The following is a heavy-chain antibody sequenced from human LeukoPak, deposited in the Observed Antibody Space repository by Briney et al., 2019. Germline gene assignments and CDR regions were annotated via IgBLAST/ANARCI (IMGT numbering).Heavy chain of an antibody. Sequence: GSSVKVSCKASGGTFSSYAISWVRQAPGQGLEWMGRIIPILGIANYAQKFQGRVTITADKSTSTAYMELSSLRSEDTAVYYCASYSGSYYDFDYWGQGTLVTVSS. CDR3: ASYSGSYYDFDY. V-gene: IGHV1-69*04. CDR2: IIPILGIA. J-gene: IGHJ4*02. CDR1: GGTFSSYA. D-gene: IGHD1-26*01.